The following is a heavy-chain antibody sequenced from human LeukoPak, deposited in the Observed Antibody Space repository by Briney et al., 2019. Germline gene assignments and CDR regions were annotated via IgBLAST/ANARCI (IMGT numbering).Heavy chain of an antibody. D-gene: IGHD3-3*01. CDR3: ARVYYDFWKNYFDY. CDR2: IYYKGST. Sequence: SETLSLTCTVSGGSISSSSYYWGWIRRPPGKGLEWIGSIYYKGSTYYNPSLKSRFTISVDTSKNQFSLKLSSVTAADTAVYYCARVYYDFWKNYFDYWGQGTLVTVSS. CDR1: GGSISSSSYY. V-gene: IGHV4-39*01. J-gene: IGHJ4*02.